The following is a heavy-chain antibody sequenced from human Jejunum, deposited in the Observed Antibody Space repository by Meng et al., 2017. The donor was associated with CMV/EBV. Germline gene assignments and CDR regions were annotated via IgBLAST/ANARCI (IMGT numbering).Heavy chain of an antibody. D-gene: IGHD3-16*01. CDR2: INQDGSAQ. CDR3: VKDVRFGYFDL. V-gene: IGHV3-7*04. J-gene: IGHJ2*01. CDR1: GFTFSSYW. Sequence: EVQLVESGGGFVQPGXSLRLSCEAAGFTFSSYWVDWVRQVPGKGLQFVASINQDGSAQYYVDSVKGRLTISRDNAKNSLYLQLNSLKVDDSGIYFCVKDVRFGYFDLWGRGTLVTVSS.